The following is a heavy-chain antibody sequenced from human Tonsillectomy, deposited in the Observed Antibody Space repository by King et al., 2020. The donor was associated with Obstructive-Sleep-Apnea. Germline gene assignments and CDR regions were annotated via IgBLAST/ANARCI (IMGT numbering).Heavy chain of an antibody. CDR2: INHSGGT. J-gene: IGHJ3*02. CDR1: GGSFSDSY. Sequence: VQLQQWGAGLLKPSETLSLTCALYGGSFSDSYWSWVRQPPGKGLEWIGEINHSGGTNYNPSLKSRVTISVDTSKKQFSLRLSSVKAADTAVYYCTRGPGAGEAFDIWGQGTMVTVSS. V-gene: IGHV4-34*01. CDR3: TRGPGAGEAFDI. D-gene: IGHD7-27*01.